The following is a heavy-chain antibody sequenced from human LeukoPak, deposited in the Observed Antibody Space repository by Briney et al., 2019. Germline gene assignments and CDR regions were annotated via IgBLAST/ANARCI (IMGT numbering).Heavy chain of an antibody. CDR1: GGSISSSTYY. J-gene: IGHJ3*02. CDR2: IYYSGST. CDR3: ARAVGDFWSGYSAFGI. D-gene: IGHD3-3*01. V-gene: IGHV4-39*01. Sequence: PSETLSLTCTVSGGSISSSTYYWGWIRQTPGKEQEWIGTIYYSGSTYYNPSLKSRVTISVDTSKNQFSLKLSSVTAADTAVYYCARAVGDFWSGYSAFGIWGQGTMVTVSS.